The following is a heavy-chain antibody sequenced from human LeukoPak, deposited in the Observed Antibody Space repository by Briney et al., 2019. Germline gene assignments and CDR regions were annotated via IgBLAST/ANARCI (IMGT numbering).Heavy chain of an antibody. CDR2: IYYSGST. V-gene: IGHV4-59*08. J-gene: IGHJ4*02. D-gene: IGHD3-22*01. Sequence: SETLSLTCTVSGGSISSYYWSWIRQPPGKGLEWIGYIYYSGSTYYNPSLKSRVTISVDTSKNQFSLKLSSVTAADTAVYYCARGHPDYYDSSGYYFPYFDYWGQGTLVTVSS. CDR1: GGSISSYY. CDR3: ARGHPDYYDSSGYYFPYFDY.